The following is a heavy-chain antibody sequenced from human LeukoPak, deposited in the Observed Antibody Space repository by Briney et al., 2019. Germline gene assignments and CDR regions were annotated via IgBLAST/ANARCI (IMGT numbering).Heavy chain of an antibody. CDR3: ARVCSSTSCYTGHAFDI. J-gene: IGHJ3*02. CDR2: ISSSSSYI. Sequence: GGSLRLSCAASGFTFSSYSMNWVRQAPGKGLEWVSSISSSSSYIYYADSVKGRFTISRDNAKNSLYLQMNSLRAEDTAVYYCARVCSSTSCYTGHAFDIWGQGTMVTVSS. CDR1: GFTFSSYS. V-gene: IGHV3-21*01. D-gene: IGHD2-2*02.